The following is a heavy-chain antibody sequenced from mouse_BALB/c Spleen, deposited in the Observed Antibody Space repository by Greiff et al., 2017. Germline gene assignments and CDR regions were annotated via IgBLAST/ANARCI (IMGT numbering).Heavy chain of an antibody. CDR2: INPGSGGT. CDR1: GYAFTNYL. Sequence: QVQLQQSGAELVRPGTSVKVSCKASGYAFTNYLIEWVKQRPGQGLEWIGMINPGSGGTNYNEKFKGKATLTAGKSSSTAYMQLSSLTSDDSAVYFCARWPIYYGTKRAMDYWGQGTSVTVSS. V-gene: IGHV1-54*01. CDR3: ARWPIYYGTKRAMDY. J-gene: IGHJ4*01. D-gene: IGHD2-1*01.